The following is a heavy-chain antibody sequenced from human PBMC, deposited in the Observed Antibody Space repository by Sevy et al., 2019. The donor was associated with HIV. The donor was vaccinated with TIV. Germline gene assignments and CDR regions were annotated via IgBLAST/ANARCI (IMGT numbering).Heavy chain of an antibody. D-gene: IGHD2-15*01. CDR1: GFTFGDYA. V-gene: IGHV3-9*01. CDR3: ARAQGYCVVERCYGGSVKAFDF. J-gene: IGHJ3*01. Sequence: GGSLRLSCAGSGFTFGDYAMHWVRQVPGKGLEWVSGISWNSGALDHADSVRGRFTISRDNAKSSLYLQMNSLRLEDTALYYCARAQGYCVVERCYGGSVKAFDFWGQGTMVTVSS. CDR2: ISWNSGAL.